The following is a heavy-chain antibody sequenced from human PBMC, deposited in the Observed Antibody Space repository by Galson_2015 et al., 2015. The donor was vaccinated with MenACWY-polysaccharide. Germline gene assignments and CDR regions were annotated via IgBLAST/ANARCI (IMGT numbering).Heavy chain of an antibody. CDR1: GFTLSDHF. V-gene: IGHV3-11*01. CDR2: SSSGGYSP. CDR3: ARSFSNIRQFDL. Sequence: SLRLSCAASGFTLSDHFMSWIRQAPGKGLEWLSYSSSGGYSPSYADSVKGRFTISRDNAKNSLYLQLDSLRAEDTAIYYCARSFSNIRQFDLWGRGTLVTVSS. J-gene: IGHJ2*01. D-gene: IGHD4-11*01.